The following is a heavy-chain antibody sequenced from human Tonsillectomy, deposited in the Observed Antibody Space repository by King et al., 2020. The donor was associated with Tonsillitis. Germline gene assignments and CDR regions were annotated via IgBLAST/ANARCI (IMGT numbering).Heavy chain of an antibody. Sequence: VQLVESGGGLVQPGGSLRLSCAASGFTFSVYGMHCGRQGPGKGRGWVSHINSDGSNTNYADSVKGRFTLSRDNAKNTLYMTSNSLRAGDTAVYYCVRDRGAPDAFNFWGQGTMVTVSS. V-gene: IGHV3-74*01. CDR2: INSDGSNT. D-gene: IGHD1-26*01. CDR1: GFTFSVYG. J-gene: IGHJ3*01. CDR3: VRDRGAPDAFNF.